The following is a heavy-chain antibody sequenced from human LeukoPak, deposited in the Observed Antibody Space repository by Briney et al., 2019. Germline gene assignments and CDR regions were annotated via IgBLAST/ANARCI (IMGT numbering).Heavy chain of an antibody. Sequence: SETLSLTCAVDGGSFSVYYWSWIRHPPGKGLEWSGEINHSGSTNYNPSLKSRVTISVDTSKNQFSLTLSSVTAADTAVYYCARASGATDWFDPWGQGTLVTVSS. V-gene: IGHV4-34*01. CDR2: INHSGST. CDR3: ARASGATDWFDP. J-gene: IGHJ5*02. CDR1: GGSFSVYY.